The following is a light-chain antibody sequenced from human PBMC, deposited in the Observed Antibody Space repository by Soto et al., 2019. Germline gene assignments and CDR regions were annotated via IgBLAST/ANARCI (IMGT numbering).Light chain of an antibody. Sequence: QSVLTQPPSVSAAPGQRVTISCSGSSSNIGRHYVAWYQQLPGTAPKLLIYDNNMRPSGIPDRFSGSKSGTSATLAITGLQTEDEADYYCGVWDSTLRVFGGGTKLTVL. CDR3: GVWDSTLRV. CDR2: DNN. J-gene: IGLJ3*02. CDR1: SSNIGRHY. V-gene: IGLV1-51*01.